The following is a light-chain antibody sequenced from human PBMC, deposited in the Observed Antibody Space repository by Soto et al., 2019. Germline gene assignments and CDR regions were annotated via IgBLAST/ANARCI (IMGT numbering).Light chain of an antibody. CDR2: VNN. CDR1: SSNIGSNS. Sequence: QSVLTQPPSASQTPGQRVTISCSGSSSNIGSNSVNWYQQFPGPAPKLLIFVNNQRPSGVPDRFSGSKSGTSASLAISGLQSEDEADYYCAAWDDGLNGWVFGGGTKLTVL. J-gene: IGLJ3*02. V-gene: IGLV1-44*01. CDR3: AAWDDGLNGWV.